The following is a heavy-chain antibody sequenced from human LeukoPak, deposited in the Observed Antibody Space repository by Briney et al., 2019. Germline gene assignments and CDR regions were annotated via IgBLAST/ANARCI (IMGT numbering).Heavy chain of an antibody. Sequence: PSETLSLTCTVSGGSISSSSYYWGWIRQPPGKGLEWVANIKQDGSEKYYVDSVKGRFTISRDNAKNSLYLQMNSLRAEDTAVYYCGSSASRYYFDYWGQGTLVTVSS. D-gene: IGHD6-19*01. CDR3: GSSASRYYFDY. CDR1: GGSISSSSYY. V-gene: IGHV3-7*01. J-gene: IGHJ4*02. CDR2: IKQDGSEK.